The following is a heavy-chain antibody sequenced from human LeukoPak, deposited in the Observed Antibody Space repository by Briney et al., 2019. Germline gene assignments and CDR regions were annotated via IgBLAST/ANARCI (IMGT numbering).Heavy chain of an antibody. D-gene: IGHD6-13*01. CDR3: ARDSSSSWYWYFDL. V-gene: IGHV3-21*01. Sequence: TGRSLRLSCAASGFTFSFYAMHWVRQAPGKGLEWVSSISSSTSYIYYADSVRGRFTISRDNAKNSLYLQMNSLRAEDTAVYYCARDSSSSWYWYFDLWGRGTLVTVSS. J-gene: IGHJ2*01. CDR2: ISSSTSYI. CDR1: GFTFSFYA.